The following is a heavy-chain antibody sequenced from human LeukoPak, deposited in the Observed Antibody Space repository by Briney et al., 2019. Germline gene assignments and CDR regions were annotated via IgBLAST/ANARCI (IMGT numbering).Heavy chain of an antibody. V-gene: IGHV3-21*01. CDR3: AREYGDYAVWWFDP. D-gene: IGHD4-17*01. CDR1: GFTFSSYS. J-gene: IGHJ5*02. Sequence: GGSLRLSCAASGFTFSSYSMNWVRQAPGKGLEWVSSISSSSSYIYYADSVKGRFTISRDNAKNSLYLQMNSLRAEDTAVYYCAREYGDYAVWWFDPWGQGTLVTVSS. CDR2: ISSSSSYI.